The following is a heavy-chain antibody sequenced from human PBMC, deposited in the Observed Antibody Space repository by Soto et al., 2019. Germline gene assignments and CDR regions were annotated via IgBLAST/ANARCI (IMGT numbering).Heavy chain of an antibody. J-gene: IGHJ3*02. CDR3: ARTYDDSGPNSGGYGFDI. CDR2: IYYSGST. Sequence: SETLSLTCTVSGGSISSYYWSWIRQPPGKGLEWIGYIYYSGSTSYNPSLKSRVSISLDTSMNQFSLKLSSVTAADTAVYYCARTYDDSGPNSGGYGFDIWGQGAMVTVSS. V-gene: IGHV4-59*01. D-gene: IGHD3-22*01. CDR1: GGSISSYY.